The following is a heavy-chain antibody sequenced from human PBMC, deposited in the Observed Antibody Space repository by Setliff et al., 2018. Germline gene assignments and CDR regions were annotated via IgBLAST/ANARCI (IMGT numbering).Heavy chain of an antibody. V-gene: IGHV4-39*01. CDR3: ARLPGYCNGGNCYGYYTFDI. CDR1: GDSISSSSYY. J-gene: IGHJ3*02. Sequence: SETLSLTCSVSGDSISSSSYYWGWIRQPPGKGLEWIGSINYSGITYYSPSLKSRVIVSVATSKNQFSLKLSSVTAADTAVYYCARLPGYCNGGNCYGYYTFDIWGQGTMVTISS. CDR2: INYSGIT. D-gene: IGHD2-15*01.